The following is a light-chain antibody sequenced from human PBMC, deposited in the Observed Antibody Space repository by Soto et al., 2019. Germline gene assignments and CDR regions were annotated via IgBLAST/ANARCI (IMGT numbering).Light chain of an antibody. Sequence: EIVMTHSPATQSVSPWERSTLSCRASQSVNSNLAWYQQKPGQAPRILIYGASTRATAIPARFSGSGSGTELTLTISSLQSEDFAVYYCQQYNEWPRTFGGGTKVDIK. CDR1: QSVNSN. CDR2: GAS. V-gene: IGKV3-15*01. CDR3: QQYNEWPRT. J-gene: IGKJ4*01.